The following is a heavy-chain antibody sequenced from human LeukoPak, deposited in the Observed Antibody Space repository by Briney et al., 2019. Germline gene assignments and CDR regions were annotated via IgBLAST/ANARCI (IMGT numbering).Heavy chain of an antibody. J-gene: IGHJ4*02. D-gene: IGHD3-16*01. Sequence: GGSLRLSCAASGFTFSGSAMHWVRQASGKGLEWVGRIRSKANSYATAYAASVKGRFTISRDDSKNTAYLQMNSLKTEDTAVYYCTRSHYDYVWGSPVTNWGQGTLVTVSS. CDR3: TRSHYDYVWGSPVTN. V-gene: IGHV3-73*01. CDR1: GFTFSGSA. CDR2: IRSKANSYAT.